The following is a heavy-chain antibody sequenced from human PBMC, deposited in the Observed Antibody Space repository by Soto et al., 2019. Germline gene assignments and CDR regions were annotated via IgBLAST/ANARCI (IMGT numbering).Heavy chain of an antibody. CDR1: GGTFSSYA. CDR2: IIPIFGTA. J-gene: IGHJ5*02. D-gene: IGHD2-15*01. V-gene: IGHV1-69*06. CDR3: ARDRGYCSGGSCYPPLFDP. Sequence: SVKVSCKASGGTFSSYAISWVRQAPGQGLEWMGGIIPIFGTANYAQKFQGRVTITADKSTSTAYMELSSLRSEDTAVYYCARDRGYCSGGSCYPPLFDPWGKGTLVTVSS.